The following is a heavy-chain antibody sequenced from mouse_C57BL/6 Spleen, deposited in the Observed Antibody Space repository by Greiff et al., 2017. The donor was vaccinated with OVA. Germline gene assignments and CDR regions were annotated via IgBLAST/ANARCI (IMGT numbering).Heavy chain of an antibody. J-gene: IGHJ1*03. Sequence: VQLQQSGPELVKPGASVKISCKASGYAFSSSWMNWVKQRPGKGLEWIGRIYPGDGDTNYNGKFKGKATLTADKSSSTAYMQLSSPTSEDSAVYFCARGGYGSSPYWYFDVWGTGTTVTVSS. CDR3: ARGGYGSSPYWYFDV. CDR1: GYAFSSSW. V-gene: IGHV1-82*01. CDR2: IYPGDGDT. D-gene: IGHD1-1*01.